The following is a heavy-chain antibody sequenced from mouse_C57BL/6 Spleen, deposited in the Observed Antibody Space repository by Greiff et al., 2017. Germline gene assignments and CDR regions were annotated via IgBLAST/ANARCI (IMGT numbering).Heavy chain of an antibody. J-gene: IGHJ4*01. CDR3: ARSYYGSSASRAMDY. V-gene: IGHV1-82*01. D-gene: IGHD1-1*01. CDR1: GYAFSSSW. CDR2: IYPGDGDT. Sequence: QVQLQQSGPELVKPGASVKISCKASGYAFSSSWMNWVKQRPGKGLEWIGRIYPGDGDTNYNGKFKGKATLTADKSSSTAYMQLSSLTSEDSAVYFCARSYYGSSASRAMDYWGQGTSVTVSS.